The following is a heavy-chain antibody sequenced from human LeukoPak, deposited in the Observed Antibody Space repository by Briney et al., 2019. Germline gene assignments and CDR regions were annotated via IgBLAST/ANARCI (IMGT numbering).Heavy chain of an antibody. CDR1: GFTFSSYA. J-gene: IGHJ6*02. CDR3: AKPATAFQYYCMDV. Sequence: GGSLRLSCAASGFTFSSYAMTWVRQAPGKGLEWVSAISGSGSSTYYADSVKGRFTISRDNSKSTLYLQMNSLRAEDTAVYYCAKPATAFQYYCMDVWGQGTTVTVSS. D-gene: IGHD2-21*02. CDR2: ISGSGSST. V-gene: IGHV3-23*01.